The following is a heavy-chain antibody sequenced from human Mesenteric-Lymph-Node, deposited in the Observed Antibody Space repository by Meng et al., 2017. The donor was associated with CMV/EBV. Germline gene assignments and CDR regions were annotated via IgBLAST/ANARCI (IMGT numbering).Heavy chain of an antibody. CDR1: GFTFSSYS. V-gene: IGHV3-21*04. CDR2: ISSSSSYI. J-gene: IGHJ5*02. Sequence: GESLKISCAASGFTFSSYSMNWVRQAPGKGLEWVSSISSSSSYIYYADSVKGRFTISRDNAKNSVFLQMNSLRVEDTGIYYCVRVISPWGQGTLVTVSS. CDR3: VRVISP.